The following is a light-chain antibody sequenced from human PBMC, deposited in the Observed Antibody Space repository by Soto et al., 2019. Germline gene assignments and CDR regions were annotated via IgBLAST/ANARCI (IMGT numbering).Light chain of an antibody. Sequence: QSVLTQPPSASGTPGQRVTISCSGSSSNIGSNTVNWYQQFPGTAPRLLIYSNNQRPSGVPDRFSGSKSGTSASLAISGLQSEDEADYYCAAWDDSLTGYVFGTGTNLTVL. CDR3: AAWDDSLTGYV. CDR2: SNN. J-gene: IGLJ1*01. V-gene: IGLV1-44*01. CDR1: SSNIGSNT.